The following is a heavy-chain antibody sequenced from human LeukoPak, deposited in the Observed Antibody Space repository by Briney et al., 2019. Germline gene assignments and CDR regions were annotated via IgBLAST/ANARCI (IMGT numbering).Heavy chain of an antibody. CDR1: GDSISSGSYY. D-gene: IGHD2-8*01. Sequence: SETLSLTCTVSGDSISSGSYYWGWIRQPPGKGLEWIGTIYYSGSTYYSPSLKSRVTISVDTSKNQFSLKLSSVTAADTAVYYCATKQGICTNGVCYFGSFDYWGQGTLVTVSS. CDR3: ATKQGICTNGVCYFGSFDY. CDR2: IYYSGST. V-gene: IGHV4-39*01. J-gene: IGHJ4*02.